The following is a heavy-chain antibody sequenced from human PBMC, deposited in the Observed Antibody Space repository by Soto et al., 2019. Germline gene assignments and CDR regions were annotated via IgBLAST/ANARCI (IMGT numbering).Heavy chain of an antibody. D-gene: IGHD2-15*01. CDR2: IIPIFGTA. Sequence: SVKVSCKASGGTFSSYAISWVRQAPGQGLEWMGGIIPIFGTANYAQKFQGRVTITADESTSTAHMELSSLRSEDTAVYYCARAITEVVHPHYYYGLDVWGPGTTVTVSS. J-gene: IGHJ6*02. CDR3: ARAITEVVHPHYYYGLDV. V-gene: IGHV1-69*13. CDR1: GGTFSSYA.